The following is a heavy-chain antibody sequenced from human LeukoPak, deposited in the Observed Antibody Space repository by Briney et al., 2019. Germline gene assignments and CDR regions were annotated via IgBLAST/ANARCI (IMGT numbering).Heavy chain of an antibody. V-gene: IGHV3-30*02. Sequence: TGGSLRLSCAASGFTFSTYGMHWVRQAPGKGLEWVAYIRYDASNKYYADSVKGRFTISRDNSKNTLNLQMNSLRAEDTAVYYCARQGSWDYCSGDNCFGSDYWGQGTLVTVSS. D-gene: IGHD2-15*01. CDR1: GFTFSTYG. CDR3: ARQGSWDYCSGDNCFGSDY. CDR2: IRYDASNK. J-gene: IGHJ4*02.